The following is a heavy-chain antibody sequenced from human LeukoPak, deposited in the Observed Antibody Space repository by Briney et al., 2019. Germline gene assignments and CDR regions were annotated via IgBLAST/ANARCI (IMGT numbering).Heavy chain of an antibody. Sequence: GGSLRLSCTQSGFTSGDDAMSSVRQTPAKGHEWVGFIRSKTYGATTAYSASVKGRSTITSDETKSIDCLTINSQKTEDTAVYYCTGSFGELTFFDYWGQGTLVTVSS. V-gene: IGHV3-49*04. CDR3: TGSFGELTFFDY. J-gene: IGHJ4*02. CDR1: GFTSGDDA. D-gene: IGHD3-10*01. CDR2: IRSKTYGATT.